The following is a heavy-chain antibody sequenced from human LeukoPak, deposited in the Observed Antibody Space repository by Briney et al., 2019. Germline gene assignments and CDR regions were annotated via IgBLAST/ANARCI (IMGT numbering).Heavy chain of an antibody. V-gene: IGHV3-48*02. Sequence: PGGSLRLSCAASGFTFSPLGMNWVRQAPGRGLEWVSYISSGSSTTYYADSVKGRFTISRDNAKNSLYLQVKSLRDEDTAVYYCARPLMGGGNSPCDAWGQGTLVTVSS. D-gene: IGHD4-23*01. J-gene: IGHJ5*02. CDR1: GFTFSPLG. CDR2: ISSGSSTT. CDR3: ARPLMGGGNSPCDA.